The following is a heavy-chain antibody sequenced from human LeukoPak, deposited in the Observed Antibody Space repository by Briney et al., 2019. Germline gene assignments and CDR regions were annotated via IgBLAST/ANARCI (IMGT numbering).Heavy chain of an antibody. J-gene: IGHJ4*02. CDR1: GFTFSSYS. Sequence: PGGSLRLSCAASGFTFSSYSMNWVRQVPGKGLEWVSSISSSSSYIYYADSVKGRFTISRDNAKNSLYLQMNSLRAEDMAVYYCARVGRGGYVSYWGQGTLVTVSS. D-gene: IGHD5-24*01. CDR3: ARVGRGGYVSY. V-gene: IGHV3-21*01. CDR2: ISSSSSYI.